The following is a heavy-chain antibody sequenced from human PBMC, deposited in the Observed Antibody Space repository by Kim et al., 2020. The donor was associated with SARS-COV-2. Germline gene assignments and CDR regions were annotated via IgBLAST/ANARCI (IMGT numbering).Heavy chain of an antibody. CDR3: VFSGWFNPIVDY. Sequence: SVKVSCKASGFTFTSSAMQWVRQARGQRLEWIGWIVVGSGNTNYAQKFQERVTITRDMSTSTAYMELSSLRSEDTAVYYCVFSGWFNPIVDYWGQGTLVTVSS. CDR1: GFTFTSSA. J-gene: IGHJ4*02. CDR2: IVVGSGNT. D-gene: IGHD6-19*01. V-gene: IGHV1-58*02.